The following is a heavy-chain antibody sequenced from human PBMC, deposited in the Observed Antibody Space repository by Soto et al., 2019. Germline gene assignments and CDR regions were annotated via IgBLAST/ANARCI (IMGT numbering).Heavy chain of an antibody. CDR2: IIPIFNIT. Sequence: QVQLVQSGAEVKKPGSSVKVSCKASGGTFSSYTLSWVRQAPGQGLEWMGRIIPIFNITNYAQKFQGRLTITADKSTTTAYMELNSLRSDDTAVYYCARDGGAVAVNWFDPWGQGTLVTVSS. J-gene: IGHJ5*02. CDR3: ARDGGAVAVNWFDP. CDR1: GGTFSSYT. V-gene: IGHV1-69*08. D-gene: IGHD6-19*01.